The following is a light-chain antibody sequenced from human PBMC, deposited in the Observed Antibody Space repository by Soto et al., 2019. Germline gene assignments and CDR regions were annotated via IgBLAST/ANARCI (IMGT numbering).Light chain of an antibody. CDR1: SSNIGSNY. V-gene: IGLV1-47*01. CDR2: RNN. J-gene: IGLJ3*02. CDR3: AAWDDSLSGHWV. Sequence: QLVLTQSPSASGTPGQRVTISCSGSSSNIGSNYLYWYQQLPGTAPKLLIYRNNQRPSGVPDRFSGSKSGTSASLAISGLRSEDEADYYCAAWDDSLSGHWVFGGGTQLTVL.